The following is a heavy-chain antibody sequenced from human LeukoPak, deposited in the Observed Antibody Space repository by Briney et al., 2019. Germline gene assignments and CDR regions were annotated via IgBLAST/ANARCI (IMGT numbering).Heavy chain of an antibody. CDR1: GFSLSTSGVG. J-gene: IGHJ4*02. CDR3: AHSLQYSNGYYFDY. V-gene: IGHV2-5*01. D-gene: IGHD6-19*01. Sequence: KESGPTLVKPTQTLTLTCTFSGFSLSTSGVGVGWIRQPPGKALEWLALIYWNDEKRYSPSLKSRLTITKDTSKNQVVLTMTNMDPVDTATYYCAHSLQYSNGYYFDYWGQGTLVTVSS. CDR2: IYWNDEK.